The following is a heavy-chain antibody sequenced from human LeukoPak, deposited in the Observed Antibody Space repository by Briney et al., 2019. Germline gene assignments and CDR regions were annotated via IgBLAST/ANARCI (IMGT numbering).Heavy chain of an antibody. CDR2: INWNSGSI. CDR1: GFTFDDYG. J-gene: IGHJ4*02. Sequence: PGESLRLSCAASGFTFDDYGMNWVRQVPGKGLEWVSGINWNSGSIGYADSVKGRFTISRDSAKNSLYLQMNSLRAEDTAFYFCARGTGYDVLTGYDYWGQGTLVTVSS. CDR3: ARGTGYDVLTGYDY. V-gene: IGHV3-20*04. D-gene: IGHD3-9*01.